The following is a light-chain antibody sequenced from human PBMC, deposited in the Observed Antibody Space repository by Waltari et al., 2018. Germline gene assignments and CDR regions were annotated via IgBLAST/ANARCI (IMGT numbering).Light chain of an antibody. CDR3: HQSNILPRT. CDR2: YAS. Sequence: EIVLTQSPDFQSVTPKEKVTIPCRASQSIGGSLHWYQQKPDQSPRLLVKYASQSISGVPSRFSGSGYGTDFTLTINSLETEDAATYYCHQSNILPRTFGRGTKLEIK. V-gene: IGKV6-21*02. CDR1: QSIGGS. J-gene: IGKJ2*01.